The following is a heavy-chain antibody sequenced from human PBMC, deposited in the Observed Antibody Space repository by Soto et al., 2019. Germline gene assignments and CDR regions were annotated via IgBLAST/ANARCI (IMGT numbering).Heavy chain of an antibody. V-gene: IGHV3-15*01. J-gene: IGHJ4*02. Sequence: GVSLRLSCAASGFTFSNAWMSWVRQAPGKGLEWVGRIKSKTDGGTTDYAAPVKGRFTISRDDSKNTLYLQMNSLKTEDTAVYYCTVDIVVVVAATPDFDYWGQGTLVTVSS. CDR2: IKSKTDGGTT. CDR1: GFTFSNAW. CDR3: TVDIVVVVAATPDFDY. D-gene: IGHD2-15*01.